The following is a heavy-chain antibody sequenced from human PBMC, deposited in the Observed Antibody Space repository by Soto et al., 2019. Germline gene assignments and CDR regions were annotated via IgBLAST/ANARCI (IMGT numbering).Heavy chain of an antibody. V-gene: IGHV3-23*01. D-gene: IGHD2-15*01. Sequence: PGGSLRLSCAASGFTFSSYAMSWVRQAPGKGLEWVSAISGSGGSTYYADSVKGRFTISRDNSKNTLYLQMNSLRAEDTAVYYCAKDLVGVVAATLIFDYWGQGTLVTVSS. CDR3: AKDLVGVVAATLIFDY. J-gene: IGHJ4*02. CDR2: ISGSGGST. CDR1: GFTFSSYA.